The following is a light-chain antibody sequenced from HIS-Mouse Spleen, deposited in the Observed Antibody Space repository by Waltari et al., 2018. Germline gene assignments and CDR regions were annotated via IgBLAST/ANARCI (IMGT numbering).Light chain of an antibody. CDR1: SSYVGGYNY. V-gene: IGLV2-14*03. CDR2: DVS. Sequence: QSALTQPASVSGSPGQSITISCTGTSSYVGGYNYVSWYQQPPGKAPKLMIYDVSNRPSGVSNRFSGSKSGNTASLTISGLQAEDEADYYCSSYTSSSTRVFGGGTKLTVL. CDR3: SSYTSSSTRV. J-gene: IGLJ3*02.